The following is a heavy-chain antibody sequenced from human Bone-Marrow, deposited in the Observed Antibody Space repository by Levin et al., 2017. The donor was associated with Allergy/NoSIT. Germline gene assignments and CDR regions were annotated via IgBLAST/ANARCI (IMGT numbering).Heavy chain of an antibody. CDR1: GSSFSSDY. CDR2: INPTGTST. CDR3: TREMADIDAFDI. J-gene: IGHJ3*02. V-gene: IGHV1-46*03. Sequence: ASVKVSCKASGSSFSSDYIHWVRQAPGQGLEWMGIINPTGTSTNYAQRFQGRVSLTRDTSTSTVYMELSSLRSEDTAVYYCTREMADIDAFDIWGQGTMVTVSS. D-gene: IGHD5-24*01.